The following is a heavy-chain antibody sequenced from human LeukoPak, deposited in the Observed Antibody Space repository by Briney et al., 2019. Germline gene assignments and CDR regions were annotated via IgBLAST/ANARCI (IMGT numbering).Heavy chain of an antibody. CDR1: RFTFSSYA. CDR3: ATAEGFGDLAKDYYYYGMDV. CDR2: ISGSGGST. J-gene: IGHJ6*02. V-gene: IGHV3-23*01. D-gene: IGHD3-10*01. Sequence: GGSLRLSCAASRFTFSSYAMSWVRQAPGKGLEWVSAISGSGGSTYYADSVKGRFTISRDNSKNTLYLQMNSLRAEDTAVYYCATAEGFGDLAKDYYYYGMDVWGQGTTVTVSS.